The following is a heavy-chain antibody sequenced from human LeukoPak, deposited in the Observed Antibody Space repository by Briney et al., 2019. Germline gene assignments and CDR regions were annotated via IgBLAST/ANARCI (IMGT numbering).Heavy chain of an antibody. D-gene: IGHD6-13*01. CDR2: ISSSGSTI. V-gene: IGHV3-48*03. J-gene: IGHJ6*03. CDR3: ARVPYSSSWPSYYYYYYMDV. CDR1: GFTFSSYA. Sequence: QAGGSLRLSCAASGFTFSSYAMNWVRQAPGKGLEWVSYISSSGSTIYYADSVKGRFTISRDNAKNSLYLQMNSLRAEDTAVYYCARVPYSSSWPSYYYYYYMDVWGKGTTVTVSS.